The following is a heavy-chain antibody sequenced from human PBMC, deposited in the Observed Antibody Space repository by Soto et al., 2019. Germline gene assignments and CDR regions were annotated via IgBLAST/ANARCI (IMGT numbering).Heavy chain of an antibody. D-gene: IGHD6-6*01. J-gene: IGHJ4*02. Sequence: QVQLVQSGAEVKKPGSSVKVSCKASGGTFSSYTISWVRQAPGQGLEWVGRIIPILGIANYAQKFQGRVKITADKSTSTAYMELSSLRSEDTAVYYCAREGQLVPQFDYWGQGTLVTVSS. CDR3: AREGQLVPQFDY. CDR1: GGTFSSYT. CDR2: IIPILGIA. V-gene: IGHV1-69*08.